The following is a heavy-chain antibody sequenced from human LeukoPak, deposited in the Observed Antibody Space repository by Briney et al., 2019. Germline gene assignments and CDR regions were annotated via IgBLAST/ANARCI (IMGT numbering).Heavy chain of an antibody. J-gene: IGHJ5*02. CDR1: GITFGDNW. CDR2: INRGGSGA. CDR3: ARDVPHNWFDT. V-gene: IGHV3-74*01. Sequence: PGGSLRLSCAASGITFGDNWMHWVRQGPGKGLVWISRINRGGSGAIYAAFVKGRCTVARDNAKNTLYLQMHSLRAEDTAVYYCARDVPHNWFDTWGQGTLVTVSS.